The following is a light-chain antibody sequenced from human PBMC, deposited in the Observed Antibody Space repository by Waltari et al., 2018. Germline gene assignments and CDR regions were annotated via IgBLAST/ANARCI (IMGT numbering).Light chain of an antibody. CDR3: QSYDSSLSGSV. CDR2: GNS. Sequence: QSVLAQPPSVSGAPGPRVTISCSGSSSNIRAGSDVHWYQHLPGTAPKLLIYGNSNRPSGVPDRFSGSKSGTSASLAITGLQAEDEADYYCQSYDSSLSGSVFGGGTKLTVL. V-gene: IGLV1-40*01. CDR1: SSNIRAGSD. J-gene: IGLJ3*02.